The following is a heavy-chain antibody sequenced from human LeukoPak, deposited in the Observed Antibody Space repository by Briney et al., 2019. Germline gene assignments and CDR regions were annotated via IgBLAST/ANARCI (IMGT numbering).Heavy chain of an antibody. D-gene: IGHD6-19*01. J-gene: IGHJ5*02. CDR3: AKDSPGGIAVS. V-gene: IGHV3-9*01. CDR1: GFTFDDYA. CDR2: ISWNSGSI. Sequence: GRSLRLSCAASGFTFDDYAMHWVRQAPGKGLEWVSGISWNSGSIGYADSVKGRFTISRDNAKNSLYLQMNSLRAEDTALYYCAKDSPGGIAVSWGQGTPVTVSS.